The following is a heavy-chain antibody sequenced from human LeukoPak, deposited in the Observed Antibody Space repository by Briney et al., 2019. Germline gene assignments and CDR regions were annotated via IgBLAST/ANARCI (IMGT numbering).Heavy chain of an antibody. D-gene: IGHD2-8*02. J-gene: IGHJ6*03. CDR3: ARGSTGAYYYYMDV. CDR2: VNHSGST. CDR1: GGSFSGYY. Sequence: SETLSLTCAVYGGSFSGYYWSWIRQPPGKGLEWIGEVNHSGSTNYNPSLKSRVTISVDTSKNQFSLKLSSVTAADTAVYYCARGSTGAYYYYMDVWGKGTTVTVSS. V-gene: IGHV4-34*01.